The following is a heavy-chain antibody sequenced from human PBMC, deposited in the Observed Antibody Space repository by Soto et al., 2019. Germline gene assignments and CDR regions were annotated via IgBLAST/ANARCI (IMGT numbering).Heavy chain of an antibody. CDR2: IWYDGSNK. V-gene: IGHV3-33*01. Sequence: PGGSLRLSCAASGFTFSSYGMHWVRQAPGKGLEWVAVIWYDGSNKYYADSVKGRFTISRDNSKNTLYLQMNSLKAEDTAVYYYARAYGDYLRYYYYYMDVWGKGTTVTVSS. CDR1: GFTFSSYG. CDR3: ARAYGDYLRYYYYYMDV. D-gene: IGHD4-17*01. J-gene: IGHJ6*03.